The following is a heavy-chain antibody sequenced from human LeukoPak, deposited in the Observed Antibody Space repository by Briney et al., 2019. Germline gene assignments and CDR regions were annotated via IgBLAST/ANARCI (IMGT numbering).Heavy chain of an antibody. CDR1: RFSFSTYE. D-gene: IGHD4-23*01. CDR2: ISGSGSTT. CDR3: ARVTTVVTLFDY. V-gene: IGHV3-48*03. J-gene: IGHJ4*02. Sequence: TGGSLRLSCAASRFSFSTYEMNWVRQAPGKGLEWVSYISGSGSTTYYAESVKGRFTISRDNAKNSLYLQMSSLRAEDTAVYYCARVTTVVTLFDYWGQGTLVTVSS.